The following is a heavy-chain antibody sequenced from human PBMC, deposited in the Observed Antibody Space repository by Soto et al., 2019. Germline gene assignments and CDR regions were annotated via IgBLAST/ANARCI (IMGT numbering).Heavy chain of an antibody. D-gene: IGHD4-17*01. Sequence: EVQLVESGGGLVKPGGSLRLSCAASGFTFSSYNMNWVRQAPGKGLEWFSSLSSSSTYIYYADSVKGRFTISSDNAKYSLYLQMNSLKVEDTAVYYCAGGGINYGDYRSRDVWGKGTTVTVSS. V-gene: IGHV3-21*02. CDR1: GFTFSSYN. CDR3: AGGGINYGDYRSRDV. CDR2: LSSSSTYI. J-gene: IGHJ6*04.